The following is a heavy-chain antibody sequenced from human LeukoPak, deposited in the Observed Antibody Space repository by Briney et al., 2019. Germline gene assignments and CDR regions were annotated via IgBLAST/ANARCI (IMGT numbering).Heavy chain of an antibody. CDR1: GDSISSHY. D-gene: IGHD3-22*01. J-gene: IGHJ4*02. V-gene: IGHV4-59*11. CDR3: VRRLEDSSGYLLDY. CDR2: IYYNGGT. Sequence: SETLSLTCTVSGDSISSHYWSWIRQPPGKGLEWIGHIYYNGGTNYNPSLKSRVTISVDTSRTQFSLKLNSVTAADTAVYYCVRRLEDSSGYLLDYWGQGTLVTVSS.